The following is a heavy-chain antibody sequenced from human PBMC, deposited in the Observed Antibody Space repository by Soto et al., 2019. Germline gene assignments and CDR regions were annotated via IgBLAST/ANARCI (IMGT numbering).Heavy chain of an antibody. V-gene: IGHV4-59*01. CDR2: IHYSGNT. J-gene: IGHJ4*02. Sequence: SETLSLTCTVSGGSISGYYWSWIRQSPGKGLEWIGYIHYSGNTNYNPSLKSRVTISVDTSKNQLSLKLSSVTAADTAVYYCARGSAAGTKSPFDYWGQGTLVTVSS. CDR3: ARGSAAGTKSPFDY. CDR1: GGSISGYY. D-gene: IGHD6-13*01.